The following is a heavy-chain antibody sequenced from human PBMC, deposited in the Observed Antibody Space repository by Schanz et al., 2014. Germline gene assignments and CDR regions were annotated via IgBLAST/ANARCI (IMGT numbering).Heavy chain of an antibody. V-gene: IGHV3-33*08. CDR2: IWYDGSNK. CDR3: ARDIKKQLVDSKDYYYGMDV. J-gene: IGHJ6*02. CDR1: GFTFSDYY. Sequence: VQLVESGGGLVRPGGSLRLSCVASGFTFSDYYMTWIRQAPGKGLEWVAIIWYDGSNKYYADSVKGRFTISRDNSKNTLFLQMSSLRAEDTAVYFCARDIKKQLVDSKDYYYGMDVWGQGTTVTVSS. D-gene: IGHD6-13*01.